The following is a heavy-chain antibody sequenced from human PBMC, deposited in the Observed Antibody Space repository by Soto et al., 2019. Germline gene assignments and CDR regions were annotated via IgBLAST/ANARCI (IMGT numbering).Heavy chain of an antibody. D-gene: IGHD6-6*01. CDR3: ARDARPHSGSVWFDP. Sequence: PSETLSLTCTVPGGYISSYYWSWIRQPPGKGLEWIGYIYDSGSTNYNPSLKSRVTISVDTPKNQFSLKLTSVTAADTAVYYCARDARPHSGSVWFDPWGQGTLVTVSS. CDR1: GGYISSYY. V-gene: IGHV4-59*01. J-gene: IGHJ5*02. CDR2: IYDSGST.